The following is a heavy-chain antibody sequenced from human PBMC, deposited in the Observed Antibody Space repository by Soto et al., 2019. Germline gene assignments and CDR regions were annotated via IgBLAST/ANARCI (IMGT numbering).Heavy chain of an antibody. CDR3: ARGPVAVAGTGYYYYGLDV. D-gene: IGHD6-19*01. V-gene: IGHV4-34*01. Sequence: SETLSLTCAVYGVSFSGYYWSWIRQPPGKGLEWIGEINHSGVTNYNPSLKSRITVSEDTSKNQFSLKVTSVTAADTAVYYCARGPVAVAGTGYYYYGLDVWGQGTTVTVS. CDR2: INHSGVT. CDR1: GVSFSGYY. J-gene: IGHJ6*02.